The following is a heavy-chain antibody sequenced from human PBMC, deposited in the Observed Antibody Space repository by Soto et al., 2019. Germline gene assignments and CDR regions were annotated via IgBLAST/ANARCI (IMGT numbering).Heavy chain of an antibody. J-gene: IGHJ4*02. D-gene: IGHD3-22*01. Sequence: PGGSLRLSCAASGSTFSSYAMHWVRQAPGKGLEWVAVISYDGSNKYYADSVKGRFTISRDNSKNTLYLQMNSLRAEDTAVYYCARDPQDYDSSGYYSGYDYWGQGTLVTVSS. CDR1: GSTFSSYA. CDR3: ARDPQDYDSSGYYSGYDY. V-gene: IGHV3-30-3*01. CDR2: ISYDGSNK.